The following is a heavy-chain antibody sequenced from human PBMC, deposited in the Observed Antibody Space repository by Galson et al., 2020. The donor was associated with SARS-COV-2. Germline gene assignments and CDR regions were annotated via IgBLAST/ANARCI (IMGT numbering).Heavy chain of an antibody. CDR3: ARGNSGFDF. Sequence: GESLKISCAASGFTFSSFWMHWVRQAPGKGLVWVSGMNSDGSTTSYADSVKGRFTISRDNAKNTLYLQMNSLSAEDTAVYHCARGNSGFDFWGQGTLVTVSS. D-gene: IGHD6-25*01. CDR2: MNSDGSTT. CDR1: GFTFSSFW. V-gene: IGHV3-74*01. J-gene: IGHJ4*02.